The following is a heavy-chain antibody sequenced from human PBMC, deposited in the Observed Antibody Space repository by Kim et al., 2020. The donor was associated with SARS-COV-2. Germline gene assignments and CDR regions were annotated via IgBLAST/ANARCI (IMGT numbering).Heavy chain of an antibody. Sequence: GGSLRLSCAASGFTFSSYGMHWVRQAPGKGLEWVAVISYDGSNKYYADSVKGRFTISRDNSKNTLYLQMNSLRAEDTAVYYCAKESGSGSYYAWTYYYYGMGVWGQGNTLTLPS. V-gene: IGHV3-30*18. D-gene: IGHD3-10*01. CDR3: AKESGSGSYYAWTYYYYGMGV. CDR1: GFTFSSYG. CDR2: ISYDGSNK. J-gene: IGHJ6*02.